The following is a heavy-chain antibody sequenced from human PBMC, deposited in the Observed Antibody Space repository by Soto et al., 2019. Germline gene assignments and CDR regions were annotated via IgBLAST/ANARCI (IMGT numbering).Heavy chain of an antibody. D-gene: IGHD6-6*01. V-gene: IGHV4-34*01. J-gene: IGHJ6*02. CDR2: INHSGST. CDR1: GGSFSGCY. Sequence: SETLSLTCAVYGGSFSGCYWSWIRQPPGKGLEWIGEINHSGSTNYNPSLKSRVTISVDTSKNQFSLKLSSVTAADTAVYYCARGIAARLRWSLPFQPDYYYYYGMDVWGQGTTVTVSS. CDR3: ARGIAARLRWSLPFQPDYYYYYGMDV.